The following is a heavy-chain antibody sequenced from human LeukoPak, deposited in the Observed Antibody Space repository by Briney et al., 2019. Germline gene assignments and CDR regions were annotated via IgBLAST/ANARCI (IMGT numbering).Heavy chain of an antibody. CDR3: ARSAVADTLSAYYFGY. J-gene: IGHJ4*02. CDR2: INPNSGGT. Sequence: ASVKVSCKASGYTFTGYYMHWVRQAPGQGLEWMGWINPNSGGTNYAQKLQGRVTMTTESSTNTAYMELRSLRSDDTAVYYCARSAVADTLSAYYFGYWGQGTLVTVSS. D-gene: IGHD6-19*01. CDR1: GYTFTGYY. V-gene: IGHV1-2*02.